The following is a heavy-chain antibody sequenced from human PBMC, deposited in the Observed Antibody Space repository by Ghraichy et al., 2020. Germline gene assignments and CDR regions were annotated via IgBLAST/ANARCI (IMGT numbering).Heavy chain of an antibody. J-gene: IGHJ4*02. CDR1: GCSISSSSYC. Sequence: TLSLTCTFSGCSISSSSYCWGWTRQPPGKGLEWIGSICYPGRTYHKPSLKSRLTISVDTSKNQFSLKVTSVSAADTAVYYCQRETKGSSRWDWGQGTLVTVSP. D-gene: IGHD6-19*01. CDR2: ICYPGRT. V-gene: IGHV4-39*02. CDR3: QRETKGSSRWD.